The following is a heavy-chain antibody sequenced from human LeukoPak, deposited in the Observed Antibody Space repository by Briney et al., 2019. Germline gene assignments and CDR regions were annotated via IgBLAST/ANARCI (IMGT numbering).Heavy chain of an antibody. CDR3: ATTNDGGGYQWGDFFDF. Sequence: SVQVSCKASGGTSNSHAISWVRQAPGQGLEWMGRIIPNLGTTNRAQNFQDRVTLTADKSTNTAYMELTSLTSDDTAVYYCATTNDGGGYQWGDFFDFWGQGTLVTVSS. CDR1: GGTSNSHA. J-gene: IGHJ4*02. D-gene: IGHD3-22*01. CDR2: IIPNLGTT. V-gene: IGHV1-69*04.